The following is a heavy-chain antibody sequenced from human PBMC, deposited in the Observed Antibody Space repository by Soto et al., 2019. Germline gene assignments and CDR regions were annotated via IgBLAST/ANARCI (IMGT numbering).Heavy chain of an antibody. CDR1: GISFNDAW. Sequence: EVQLVESGGGLVKPGGSLRLSCAASGISFNDAWISWVRQAPGQGLEWIGRIRSRSVDGTTDYAAPVKGRFTLSRDDSQNTVSLQMNILKTEDTGVYDCTTGPPVRGHCSGGSCYWGQGTLVTVSS. CDR2: IRSRSVDGTT. J-gene: IGHJ4*02. V-gene: IGHV3-15*01. D-gene: IGHD2-15*01. CDR3: TTGPPVRGHCSGGSCY.